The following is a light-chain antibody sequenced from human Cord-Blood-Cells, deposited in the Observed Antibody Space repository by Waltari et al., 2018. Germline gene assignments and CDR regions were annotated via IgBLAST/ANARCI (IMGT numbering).Light chain of an antibody. Sequence: QSALTQPASVSGSPGQSITISCTGTSSDVGGYNYVSWYQQHPGKAPKLMIYEVNNRPSGVSKRFSGSKSGNTASLTISGLQAEDEADYYCSSYTSSSTLVFGGGTKLTVL. CDR1: SSDVGGYNY. CDR3: SSYTSSSTLV. V-gene: IGLV2-14*01. J-gene: IGLJ2*01. CDR2: EVN.